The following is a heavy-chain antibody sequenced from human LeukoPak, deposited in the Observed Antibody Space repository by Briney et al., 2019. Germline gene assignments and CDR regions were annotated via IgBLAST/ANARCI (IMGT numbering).Heavy chain of an antibody. CDR3: ARDLSGVTGYTYGRGIDY. J-gene: IGHJ4*02. D-gene: IGHD5-18*01. Sequence: GGSLRLSCAASGFTFSSYWMHWVRQAPGKGLEWVANIKQDGSEKYYVDSVKGRFTISRDNAKTSLYLQMNSLRAEDTAVYYCARDLSGVTGYTYGRGIDYWGQGTLVTVSS. CDR1: GFTFSSYW. CDR2: IKQDGSEK. V-gene: IGHV3-7*01.